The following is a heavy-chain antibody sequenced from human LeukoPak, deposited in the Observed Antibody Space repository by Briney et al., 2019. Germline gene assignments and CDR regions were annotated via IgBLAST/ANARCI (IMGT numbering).Heavy chain of an antibody. CDR3: ARSSYSSSSSV. CDR1: GFIFSGFW. Sequence: QSGGSLRLSCAVSGFIFSGFWMSWSRQAPGKGLEWVASINSDGSEGYYADVVKGRFTISRDNAKNSLYLRINSLRAEDTAVYYCARSSYSSSSSVWGQGTMVTVSS. V-gene: IGHV3-7*03. CDR2: INSDGSEG. D-gene: IGHD6-6*01. J-gene: IGHJ3*01.